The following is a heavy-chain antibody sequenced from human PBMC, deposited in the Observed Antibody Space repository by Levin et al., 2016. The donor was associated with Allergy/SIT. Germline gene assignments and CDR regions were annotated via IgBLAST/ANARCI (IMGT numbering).Heavy chain of an antibody. D-gene: IGHD3-22*01. CDR2: IYYSGST. CDR3: AREDYYDSSPDY. V-gene: IGHV4-31*02. J-gene: IGHJ4*02. Sequence: RQAPGKGLEWIGYIYYSGSTYYNPSLKSRVTISVDTSKNQFSLKLSSVTAADTAVYYCAREDYYDSSPDYWGQGTLVTVSS.